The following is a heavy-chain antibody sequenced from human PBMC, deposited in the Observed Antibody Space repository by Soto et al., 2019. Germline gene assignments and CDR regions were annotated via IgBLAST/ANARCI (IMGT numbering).Heavy chain of an antibody. D-gene: IGHD3-3*01. V-gene: IGHV6-1*01. Sequence: SQTLSLTCAISGDSVSSNSAAWNWIRQSPSRGLEWLGRTYYRSKWYNDYAVSVKSRITINPDTSKNQFSLQLNSVTPEDTAVEYCARGGTYEDFWSGDYTGYYYGMDVWGLGTTVTVSS. CDR2: TYYRSKWYN. CDR1: GDSVSSNSAA. CDR3: ARGGTYEDFWSGDYTGYYYGMDV. J-gene: IGHJ6*02.